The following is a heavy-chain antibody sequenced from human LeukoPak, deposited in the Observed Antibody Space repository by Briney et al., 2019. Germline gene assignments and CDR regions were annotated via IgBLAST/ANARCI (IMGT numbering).Heavy chain of an antibody. CDR2: ISNGGVAT. J-gene: IGHJ5*02. D-gene: IGHD2-15*01. Sequence: GGSLRLSCAASGFYFRNYAMTWVRQAPGKGLEWVSGISNGGVATYYADSVKGRSTVSRDNSKNTLYLQMNSLRADDTAIYYCAKGPDKYCTAGSCYGASWGQGTQVTVSS. V-gene: IGHV3-23*01. CDR3: AKGPDKYCTAGSCYGAS. CDR1: GFYFRNYA.